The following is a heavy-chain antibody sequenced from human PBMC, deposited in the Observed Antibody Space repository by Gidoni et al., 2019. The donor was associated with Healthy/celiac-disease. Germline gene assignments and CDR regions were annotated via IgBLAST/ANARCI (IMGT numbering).Heavy chain of an antibody. J-gene: IGHJ5*02. CDR3: ARDSTRYCSGGSCYRNWFDP. D-gene: IGHD2-15*01. V-gene: IGHV1-18*01. Sequence: QVQLVQSGAEVKKPGASVKVSCKASGSTFTSYGISWVRQAPGQGLEWMGWISAYNGNTNYAQKLQGRVTMTTDTSTSTACMELRSLRSDDTAVYYCARDSTRYCSGGSCYRNWFDPWGQGTLVTVSS. CDR2: ISAYNGNT. CDR1: GSTFTSYG.